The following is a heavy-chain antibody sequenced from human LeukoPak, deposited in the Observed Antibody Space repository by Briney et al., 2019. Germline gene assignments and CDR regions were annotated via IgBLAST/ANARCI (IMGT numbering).Heavy chain of an antibody. J-gene: IGHJ4*02. Sequence: PGGSLRLSCAASGFTFSSYEMNWARQAPGKGLEWVSYITSSGSTIYYADSVKGRFTISRDNAKNSLYLQMNSLRAEDTAVYYCAKNDWSSSFYFDYWGQGTLVTVSS. CDR2: ITSSGSTI. D-gene: IGHD3-9*01. V-gene: IGHV3-48*03. CDR1: GFTFSSYE. CDR3: AKNDWSSSFYFDY.